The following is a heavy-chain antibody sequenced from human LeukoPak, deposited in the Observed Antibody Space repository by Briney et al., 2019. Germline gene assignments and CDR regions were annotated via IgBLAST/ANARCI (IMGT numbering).Heavy chain of an antibody. CDR2: IGGSSSSI. J-gene: IGHJ3*02. D-gene: IGHD4-17*01. Sequence: GGSLRLSCAASGFTFSTYAMNWVRQAPGKGLEWVSSIGGSSSSISYADSVKGRFTISIDNAKNSLYLQMNSLSADDTAVYYCAREGGYGVGEAFDIWGQGTMVTVSS. CDR3: AREGGYGVGEAFDI. V-gene: IGHV3-21*01. CDR1: GFTFSTYA.